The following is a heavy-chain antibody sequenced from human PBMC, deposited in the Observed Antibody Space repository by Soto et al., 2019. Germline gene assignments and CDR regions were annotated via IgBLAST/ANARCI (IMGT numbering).Heavy chain of an antibody. CDR2: IIPIFGTA. V-gene: IGHV1-69*13. CDR1: GGTFSSYA. CDR3: VFDYDSGYYFDY. Sequence: GASVKVSCKASGGTFSSYAISWVRQAPGQGLEWMGGIIPIFGTANYAQKFQGRVTITADESTSTAYMELSSLRSEDTAVCYCVFDYDSGYYFDYWGQGTLVTVSS. J-gene: IGHJ4*02. D-gene: IGHD3-22*01.